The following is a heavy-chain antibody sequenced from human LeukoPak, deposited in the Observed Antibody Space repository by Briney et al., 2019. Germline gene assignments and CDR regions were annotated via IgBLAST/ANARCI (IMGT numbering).Heavy chain of an antibody. CDR3: TTIAAAGHFDY. Sequence: GGSLRLSCAASGFTFTNAWMSWVRQAPGKGLEWVGRIKSKSDGGTTDYAAPVRGRFTISRDDSKNTLYLQMNSLKTEDTAVYYCTTIAAAGHFDYWGQGTLVTVSS. D-gene: IGHD6-13*01. V-gene: IGHV3-15*01. CDR2: IKSKSDGGTT. CDR1: GFTFTNAW. J-gene: IGHJ4*02.